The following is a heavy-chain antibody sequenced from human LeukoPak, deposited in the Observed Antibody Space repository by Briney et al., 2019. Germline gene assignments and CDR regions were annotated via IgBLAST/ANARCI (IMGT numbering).Heavy chain of an antibody. D-gene: IGHD3-22*01. CDR1: GFTFSSYW. J-gene: IGHJ4*02. CDR2: INTDGSST. V-gene: IGHV3-74*01. Sequence: GGSLRLSCAASGFTFSSYWMHWIRQAPGKGLVWVSRINTDGSSTSYADSVKGRFTISRDNAKNTLYLQMNSLRAEDTAVYYCAMSPYDSSGYYYFWGQGTLVTVSS. CDR3: AMSPYDSSGYYYF.